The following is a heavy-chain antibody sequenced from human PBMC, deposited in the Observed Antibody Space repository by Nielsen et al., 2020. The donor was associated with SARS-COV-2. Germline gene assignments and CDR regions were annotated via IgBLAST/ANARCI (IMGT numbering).Heavy chain of an antibody. J-gene: IGHJ4*02. CDR2: IYYSGST. D-gene: IGHD5-24*01. CDR1: GGSISSGDYY. V-gene: IGHV4-30-4*01. Sequence: LRLSCTVSGGSISSGDYYWSWIRQPPGKGLEWIGYIYYSGSTYYNPSLKSRVTISVDTSKNQFSLKLSSVTAADTAVYYCARGGGYNNGDFDFWGQGTLVTVSS. CDR3: ARGGGYNNGDFDF.